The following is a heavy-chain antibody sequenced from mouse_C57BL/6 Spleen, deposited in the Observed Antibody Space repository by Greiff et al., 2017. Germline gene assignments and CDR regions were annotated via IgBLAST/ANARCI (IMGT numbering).Heavy chain of an antibody. CDR2: ISSKGNNYAK. J-gene: IGHJ3*01. V-gene: IGHV10-1*01. D-gene: IGHD3-1*01. Sequence: EVQLVESGGGLVQPKGSLKLSCAASGFSFNTYAMNWVRQAPGQGLEWVARISSKGNNYAKYYAVSVKDRFTISRDESESRLELQRNNWKTEDTAMDYGLLGVFAYWGQGTRVTVAA. CDR3: LLGVFAY. CDR1: GFSFNTYA.